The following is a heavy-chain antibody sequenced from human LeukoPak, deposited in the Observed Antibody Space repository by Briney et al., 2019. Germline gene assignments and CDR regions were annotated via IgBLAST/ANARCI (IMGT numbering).Heavy chain of an antibody. CDR2: ISVGGDST. J-gene: IGHJ3*02. V-gene: IGHV3-23*01. CDR1: GFTFNSYA. Sequence: PGGSLRLSCAASGFTFNSYAMRWVRQAPGKGLEWVSGISVGGDSTYYADSVKGRFTISRDNSKNTLYLQMNSLRVEDTAVYYCARDWPSEWQHLPDYDAVDIWGQGTMVTVSS. CDR3: ARDWPSEWQHLPDYDAVDI. D-gene: IGHD6-13*01.